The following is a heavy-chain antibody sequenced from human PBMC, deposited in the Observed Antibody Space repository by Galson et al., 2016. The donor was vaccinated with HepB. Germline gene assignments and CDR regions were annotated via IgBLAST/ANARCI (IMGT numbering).Heavy chain of an antibody. CDR3: ARVWGAAAGALDS. V-gene: IGHV3-23*01. J-gene: IGHJ4*02. CDR2: ISGSGDSP. CDR1: GFSFSRRA. Sequence: SLRLSCAASGFSFSRRAMNWVRQAPGKGLEWVSSISGSGDSPSSADSVKGRFTISRDNSKNTLYLQMTSLRAEDTAVYYCARVWGAAAGALDSCGQGTLVTVSS. D-gene: IGHD6-13*01.